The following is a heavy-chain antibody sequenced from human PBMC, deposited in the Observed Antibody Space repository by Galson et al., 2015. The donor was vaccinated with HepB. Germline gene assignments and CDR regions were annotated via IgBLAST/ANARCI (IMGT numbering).Heavy chain of an antibody. Sequence: SLRLSCAASGFTLSSYSMNWVRQAPGKGLEWISYISSSSSTIYYADSVKGRFTISRDNAKNSLYLQMNTLRAENTLRAEDTAVYYCARGYYDGTGRYYFDYWGQGTLVTVSS. J-gene: IGHJ4*02. D-gene: IGHD3-22*01. CDR2: ISSSSSTI. CDR1: GFTLSSYS. CDR3: ARGYYDGTGRYYFDY. V-gene: IGHV3-48*01.